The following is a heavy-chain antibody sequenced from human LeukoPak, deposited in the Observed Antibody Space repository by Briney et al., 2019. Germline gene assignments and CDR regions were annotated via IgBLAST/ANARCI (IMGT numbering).Heavy chain of an antibody. CDR1: GFSFSTYW. J-gene: IGHJ3*02. CDR3: ARAVRTYDSSGGYLDAFDI. D-gene: IGHD3-22*01. CDR2: ITSDGSST. Sequence: RGSLRLSCAASGFSFSTYWGHWVRQAPGKGLAWVSRITSDGSSTSYADSVKGRFTISRDNTKNTLYLQMKSLRAEDTAVYYCARAVRTYDSSGGYLDAFDIWGQGTMVTVSS. V-gene: IGHV3-74*01.